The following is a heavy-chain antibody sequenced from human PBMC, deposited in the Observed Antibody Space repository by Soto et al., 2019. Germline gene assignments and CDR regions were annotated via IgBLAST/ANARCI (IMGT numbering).Heavy chain of an antibody. CDR2: ISAYNGNT. Sequence: QVQLVQSGAEVKKPGASVKVSCKASGYTFTSYGISWVRQAPGQGLEWVGWISAYNGNTNYAQKVQGRVTMTTDTSTSPAYMELRSLRSDDTAVYYCERYRATINSFWFDPWGPGTLVTVSS. D-gene: IGHD5-12*01. V-gene: IGHV1-18*01. J-gene: IGHJ5*02. CDR1: GYTFTSYG. CDR3: ERYRATINSFWFDP.